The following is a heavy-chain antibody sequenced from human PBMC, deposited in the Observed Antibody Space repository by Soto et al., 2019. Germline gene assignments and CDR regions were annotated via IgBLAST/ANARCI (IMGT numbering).Heavy chain of an antibody. CDR1: GYTFTSYG. V-gene: IGHV1-18*01. Sequence: QVQLVQSGAEVKKPGASVKVSCKASGYTFTSYGISWVRQAPGQGLEWMGWISAYNGNIKYAQKLQGRVTMTTDTAPSTAALELSSLRSDGTGVYYCARDLAVGLVDYWGQGALVTVSS. CDR2: ISAYNGNI. CDR3: ARDLAVGLVDY. J-gene: IGHJ4*02. D-gene: IGHD6-19*01.